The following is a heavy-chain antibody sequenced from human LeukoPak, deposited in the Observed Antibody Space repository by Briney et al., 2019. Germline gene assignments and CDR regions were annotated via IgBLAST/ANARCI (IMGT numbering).Heavy chain of an antibody. V-gene: IGHV1-8*03. CDR1: GYTFTSYD. CDR3: ARSTGIVGATYY. D-gene: IGHD1-26*01. Sequence: ASVKVSCKASGYTFTSYDINWVRQATGQGLEWMGWMNPNSGNTGYAQKFQGRVTITRNTSISTAYMELSSLRSEDTAVYYCARSTGIVGATYYWGQGTLVTVSS. J-gene: IGHJ4*02. CDR2: MNPNSGNT.